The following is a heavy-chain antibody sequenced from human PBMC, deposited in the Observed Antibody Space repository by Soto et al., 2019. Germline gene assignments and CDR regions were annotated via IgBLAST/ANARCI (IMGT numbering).Heavy chain of an antibody. CDR1: GGTFSSYA. CDR2: IIPIFGTA. V-gene: IGHV1-69*12. Sequence: QVQLVQSGAEVKEAGSSVKVSCKASGGTFSSYAISWVRQAPGQGLEWMGGIIPIFGTANYAQKFQGRVTITADESTSTAYMELSSLRSEDTAVYYCARAERSYDYVWRSYRLQTPLDYWGQGTLVTVSS. D-gene: IGHD3-16*02. CDR3: ARAERSYDYVWRSYRLQTPLDY. J-gene: IGHJ4*02.